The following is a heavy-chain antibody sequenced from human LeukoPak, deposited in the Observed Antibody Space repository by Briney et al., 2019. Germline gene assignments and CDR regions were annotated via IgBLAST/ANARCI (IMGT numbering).Heavy chain of an antibody. V-gene: IGHV1-8*01. CDR3: ARGGLRAGTGGLDP. CDR1: GYTFIDYD. J-gene: IGHJ5*02. D-gene: IGHD1-1*01. CDR2: MNSKSGDT. Sequence: GASVKVSCKASGYTFIDYDINWVRQATGQGLEWMGWMNSKSGDTGYAQKFQGRVTMTRKTSISTAYMELNSLRPEDTAVYYFARGGLRAGTGGLDPWGQGTLVIVSS.